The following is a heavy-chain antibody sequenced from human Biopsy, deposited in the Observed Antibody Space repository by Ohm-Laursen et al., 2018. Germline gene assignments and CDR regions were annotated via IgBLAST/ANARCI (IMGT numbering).Heavy chain of an antibody. D-gene: IGHD3-22*01. Sequence: SLRLSCAAPGFTFRNYALHWVRQAPGKGLEHVSTISSNGGGRFYANSVKGRFTISRDNSKNTLYLQMDSLRTEDMAVYYCARDAHESSGYIGWFDSGGQGSLVTVST. CDR1: GFTFRNYA. V-gene: IGHV3-64*01. CDR3: ARDAHESSGYIGWFDS. CDR2: ISSNGGGR. J-gene: IGHJ5*01.